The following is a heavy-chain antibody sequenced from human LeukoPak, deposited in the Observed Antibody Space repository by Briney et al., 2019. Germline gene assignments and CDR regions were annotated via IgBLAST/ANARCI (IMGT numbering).Heavy chain of an antibody. V-gene: IGHV3-7*01. Sequence: GGSLRLSCAASGFTFSTYWMSWVRQAPGKGLEWVANIRQDGSEQYYVDSVKGRFTISRDNAKHSLFLQMNSLRAEDTAVYYCARENPYDFWRGYLGLDYWGQGTLVTVSS. D-gene: IGHD3-3*01. CDR3: ARENPYDFWRGYLGLDY. J-gene: IGHJ4*02. CDR2: IRQDGSEQ. CDR1: GFTFSTYW.